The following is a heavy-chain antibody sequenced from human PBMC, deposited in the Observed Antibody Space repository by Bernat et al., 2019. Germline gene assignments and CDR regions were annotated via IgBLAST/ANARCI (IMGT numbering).Heavy chain of an antibody. J-gene: IGHJ4*02. CDR3: TTKQTPRECNGENCYDS. V-gene: IGHV3-15*01. CDR1: GFTFIDAW. CDR2: IKSKADGGTT. D-gene: IGHD2-8*01. Sequence: EVQLLESGGGLVKPGGSLRLSCAASGFTFIDAWMNWVRQAPGKGLEFIGRIKSKADGGTTDYAAPVKGRSPISRDDSQNMVYLQMNDLKTDDTALYYGTTKQTPRECNGENCYDSWGQGALVTVSS.